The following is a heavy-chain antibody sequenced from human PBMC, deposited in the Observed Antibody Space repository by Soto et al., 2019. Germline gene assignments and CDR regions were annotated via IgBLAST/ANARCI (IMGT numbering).Heavy chain of an antibody. CDR3: ASKLSSGWYFGYYYYMDV. J-gene: IGHJ6*03. CDR2: ISSSSSYI. CDR1: GFTFSSYS. Sequence: GGSLRLSCAASGFTFSSYSMNWVRQAPGKGLEWVSSISSSSSYIYYADSVKGRFTISRDNAKNSLYLQMNSLRAEDTAVYYCASKLSSGWYFGYYYYMDVWGKGTTVTVSS. V-gene: IGHV3-21*01. D-gene: IGHD6-19*01.